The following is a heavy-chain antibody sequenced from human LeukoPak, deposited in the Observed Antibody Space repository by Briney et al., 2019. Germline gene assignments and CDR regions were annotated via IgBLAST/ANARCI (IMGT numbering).Heavy chain of an antibody. V-gene: IGHV1-46*01. J-gene: IGHJ4*02. CDR2: INPSSGAT. Sequence: ASVKVSCKASGYFFTNYYMHWVRQAPGQGLEWLGLINPSSGATRYAQKFQGRGTMTRDTSTSTVYMELSSLRFEDTAVYYRARVGGSGSYSMYHFDSWGQGTLVTVSS. CDR3: ARVGGSGSYSMYHFDS. CDR1: GYFFTNYY. D-gene: IGHD3-10*01.